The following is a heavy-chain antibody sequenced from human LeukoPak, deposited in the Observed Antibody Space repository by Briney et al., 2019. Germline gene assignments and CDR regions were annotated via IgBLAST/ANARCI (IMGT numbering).Heavy chain of an antibody. J-gene: IGHJ4*02. V-gene: IGHV3-48*03. CDR1: GYSFYKYE. CDR2: SSGSDHTM. CDR3: ARQHFYGRVIDY. D-gene: IGHD2/OR15-2a*01. Sequence: GGSLRLSCADSGYSFYKYEMNWVRQAPGKGLEWVSYSSGSDHTMHFADSVKGRFTISRDNAKNSVYLQMNSLRAEDTAVYYCARQHFYGRVIDYWGQGTPVTVSS.